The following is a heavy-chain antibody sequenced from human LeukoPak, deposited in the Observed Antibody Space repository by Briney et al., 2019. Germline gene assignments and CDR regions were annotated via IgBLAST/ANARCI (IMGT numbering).Heavy chain of an antibody. V-gene: IGHV1-69*05. J-gene: IGHJ4*02. Sequence: SVKVSCKASGGTFSSYAISWVRQAPGQGLELMGGIIPIFGTANYARKFQGRVTITTDESTSTAYMELSSLRSKDTAVYYCARGDLRSFWYFDYWGQGTLVTVSS. CDR3: ARGDLRSFWYFDY. CDR1: GGTFSSYA. CDR2: IIPIFGTA. D-gene: IGHD2-21*02.